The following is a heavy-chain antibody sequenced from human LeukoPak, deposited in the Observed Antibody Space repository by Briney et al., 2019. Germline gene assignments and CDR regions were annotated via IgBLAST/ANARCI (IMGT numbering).Heavy chain of an antibody. D-gene: IGHD3-3*01. Sequence: PSETLSLTCTVSGGSISSYYWSWIRQPAGKGLEWLGRIYTSGSTNYNPSLKSRVTMSVDTSKNQFSLKLSSVTAADTAVYYFARSTIFGVVITFDYWGQGTLVTVSS. CDR3: ARSTIFGVVITFDY. J-gene: IGHJ4*02. CDR1: GGSISSYY. V-gene: IGHV4-4*07. CDR2: IYTSGST.